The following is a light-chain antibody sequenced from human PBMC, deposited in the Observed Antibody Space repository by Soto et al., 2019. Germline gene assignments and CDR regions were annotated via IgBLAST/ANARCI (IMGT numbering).Light chain of an antibody. V-gene: IGKV3-20*01. J-gene: IGKJ4*01. CDR2: GAS. CDR3: QQYDSSPLT. CDR1: QSVSSSF. Sequence: EIVLTQSPGTRSLSPGERATLSRRVSQSVSSSFLAWYQQKPGQAPRLLIYGASSRATGIPDRFSGSGSGTDFTLTISRLEPEDVAVYYCQQYDSSPLTFGGGTKVEIK.